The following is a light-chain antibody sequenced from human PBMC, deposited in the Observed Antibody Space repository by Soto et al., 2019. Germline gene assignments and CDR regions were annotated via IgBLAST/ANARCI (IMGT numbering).Light chain of an antibody. CDR2: EGS. J-gene: IGLJ1*01. Sequence: QSVLTHPASVSGSPGQSITISCTGTSSDVGSYNLVSWYQQHPGKAPKLMIYEGSKRPSGVSNRSSGSKSGNTASLTISGLQAEDEADYYCNSYTSRSTYVFGTGTKGTVL. V-gene: IGLV2-14*02. CDR3: NSYTSRSTYV. CDR1: SSDVGSYNL.